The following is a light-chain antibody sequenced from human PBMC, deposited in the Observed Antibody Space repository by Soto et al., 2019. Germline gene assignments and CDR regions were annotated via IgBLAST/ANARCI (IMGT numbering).Light chain of an antibody. Sequence: DIQMTQSPSSLSASVGDRVTITCRASQSISSYLNWYQQKPGKASKLLIYAASSLQSGVPSMFSRSGSGTDFTLTISSLQPEDFATYYCQQSYSTPLTFGGGTQVEIK. J-gene: IGKJ4*01. CDR3: QQSYSTPLT. CDR1: QSISSY. CDR2: AAS. V-gene: IGKV1-39*01.